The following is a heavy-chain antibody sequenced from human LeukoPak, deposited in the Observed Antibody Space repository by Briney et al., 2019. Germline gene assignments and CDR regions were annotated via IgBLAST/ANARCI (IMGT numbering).Heavy chain of an antibody. Sequence: ASVKVSCKVSGYTLTELSMHWVRQAPGKGLEWMGGFDPEDGETIYAQKFQGRVTMTEDTSTDTAYMELSSLRSEDTAVYYCATDRYYDSSGSTVYCYMDVWGKGTTVTVSS. D-gene: IGHD3-22*01. CDR2: FDPEDGET. CDR3: ATDRYYDSSGSTVYCYMDV. V-gene: IGHV1-24*01. J-gene: IGHJ6*03. CDR1: GYTLTELS.